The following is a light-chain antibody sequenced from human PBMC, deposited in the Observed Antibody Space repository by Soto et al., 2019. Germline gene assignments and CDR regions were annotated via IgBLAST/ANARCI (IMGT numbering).Light chain of an antibody. CDR2: KVS. V-gene: IGKV2-30*01. Sequence: DVVMTQSPLSLPVTLGQPASISCRSSQSLVCSDGNSYLSWFQQRPGQSPRRLMYKVSNRDSGVPDRFSGSGSGTDFTLQISRVEAEDFAVYYCQQPLTFGGGTKV. CDR3: QQPLT. CDR1: QSLVCSDGNSY. J-gene: IGKJ4*01.